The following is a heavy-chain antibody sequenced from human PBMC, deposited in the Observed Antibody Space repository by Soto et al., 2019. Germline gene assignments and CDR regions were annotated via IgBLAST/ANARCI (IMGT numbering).Heavy chain of an antibody. CDR3: AAITFGGVIV. Sequence: QVQLQESGPGLVRPSETLSLTCTLSGGSISSYYWNWIRQPPGKGLEWIGYIYYTGTTNYSPSLESRVTISLDTSKNQFSLNLSSVTAADTAVYYCAAITFGGVIVWGQGILVNVSS. CDR2: IYYTGTT. V-gene: IGHV4-59*01. D-gene: IGHD3-16*02. CDR1: GGSISSYY. J-gene: IGHJ4*02.